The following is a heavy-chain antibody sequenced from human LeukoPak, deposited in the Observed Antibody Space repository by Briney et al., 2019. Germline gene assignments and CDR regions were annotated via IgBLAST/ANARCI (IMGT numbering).Heavy chain of an antibody. CDR3: AMRGYCSSTSCSDYGRMDV. CDR1: GGSVSSGGYY. J-gene: IGHJ6*04. Sequence: SETLSLTCTVSGGSVSSGGYYWSWIGQPPGKGLEWIGYSYYSGSTNYNPSLKSRVTISVDTSKNQFSLKLSSVTAADTAVYYCAMRGYCSSTSCSDYGRMDVWGKGTTVTVPS. CDR2: SYYSGST. D-gene: IGHD2-2*01. V-gene: IGHV4-61*08.